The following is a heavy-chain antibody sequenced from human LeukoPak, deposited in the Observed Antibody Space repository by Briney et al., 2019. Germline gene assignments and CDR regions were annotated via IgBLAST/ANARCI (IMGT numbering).Heavy chain of an antibody. CDR1: GGTFSSYA. J-gene: IGHJ4*02. CDR3: ARVMKGYDSSGYYFGFDY. Sequence: ASVKVSCKASGGTFSSYAISWVRQAPGQGLEWMGGIIPIFGTANYAQKFQGRVTITADESTSTAYMELSSLRPEDTAVYYCARVMKGYDSSGYYFGFDYWGQGTLVTVSS. V-gene: IGHV1-69*13. CDR2: IIPIFGTA. D-gene: IGHD3-22*01.